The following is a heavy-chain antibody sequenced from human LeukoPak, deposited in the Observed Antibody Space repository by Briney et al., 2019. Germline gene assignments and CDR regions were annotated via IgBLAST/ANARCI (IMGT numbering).Heavy chain of an antibody. CDR1: GFTFSSYG. J-gene: IGHJ4*02. CDR2: IWYDGTNK. D-gene: IGHD6-13*01. CDR3: ARALGGSWYQKAAFDY. V-gene: IGHV3-33*01. Sequence: PGGSLRLSCAASGFTFSSYGMHWVRQAPGKGLEWVAVIWYDGTNKYYADSVKGRFTISRDSSKSTLFLQMNSLRAEDTAVYYCARALGGSWYQKAAFDYWGQGTLVTVSS.